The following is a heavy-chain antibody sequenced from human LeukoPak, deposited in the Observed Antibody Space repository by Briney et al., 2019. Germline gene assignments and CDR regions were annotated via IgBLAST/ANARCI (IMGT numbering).Heavy chain of an antibody. D-gene: IGHD5-18*01. J-gene: IGHJ4*02. CDR2: ISSSGGTI. V-gene: IGHV3-48*03. CDR3: ASGNSYGYGDY. Sequence: GGSLRLSCADSGLPFSRSEMNLVRQAPGKGLEWVSYISSSGGTIYYADSVKGRFTISRDNAKNSLYLQKNSLRAEDTAVYYCASGNSYGYGDYWGQGTLVTVSS. CDR1: GLPFSRSE.